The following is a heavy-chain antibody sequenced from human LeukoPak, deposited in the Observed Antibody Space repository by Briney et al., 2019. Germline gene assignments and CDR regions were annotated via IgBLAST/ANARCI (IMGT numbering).Heavy chain of an antibody. Sequence: GGPLRLSCAASGFTFSTYAMHWVRQAPGKGLEWVAVISYDGSNKYYADSVKGRFTISRDNSKNTLYLQMNSLRAEDTAVYYCARGGFRVFEAVAGRPGAFDIWGQGTMVTVSS. D-gene: IGHD6-19*01. CDR2: ISYDGSNK. J-gene: IGHJ3*02. CDR3: ARGGFRVFEAVAGRPGAFDI. CDR1: GFTFSTYA. V-gene: IGHV3-30*14.